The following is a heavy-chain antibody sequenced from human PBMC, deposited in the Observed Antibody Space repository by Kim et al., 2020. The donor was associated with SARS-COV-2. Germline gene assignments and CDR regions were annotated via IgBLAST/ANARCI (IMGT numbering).Heavy chain of an antibody. V-gene: IGHV3-23*01. J-gene: IGHJ5*01. CDR3: ATVSRGPVPSVFA. CDR1: GLTFSGFA. CDR2: ITGNGANK. Sequence: GGSLRLSCAASGLTFSGFAMSWVRQAPGKGLEWVSSITGNGANKYYADSVKGRFTISRDNSRNTLYLQMDSLRAEDTAVYYCATVSRGPVPSVFAWG.